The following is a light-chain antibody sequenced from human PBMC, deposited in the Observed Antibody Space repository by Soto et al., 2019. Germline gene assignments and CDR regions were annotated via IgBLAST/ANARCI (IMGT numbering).Light chain of an antibody. J-gene: IGKJ3*01. CDR2: GAS. CDR3: QQYGSSRAT. V-gene: IGKV3-20*01. Sequence: EIVLTQSPGTLSLSPGERATLSCRASQSVSSSYLAWYQQKPGQAPRLLIYGASSRDTGIPDRFSGSGSGTDFTLTISRLEPEDFAVYYCQQYGSSRATFGPGTKVDIK. CDR1: QSVSSSY.